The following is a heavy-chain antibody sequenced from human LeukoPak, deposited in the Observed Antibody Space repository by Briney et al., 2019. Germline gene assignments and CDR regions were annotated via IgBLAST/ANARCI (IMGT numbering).Heavy chain of an antibody. D-gene: IGHD6-13*01. V-gene: IGHV1-69*06. CDR3: ASLRGTSSSNAFDR. J-gene: IGHJ3*02. CDR2: IILFFGAA. CDR1: GGSFSSYA. Sequence: SVKVSCKASGGSFSSYAISWVRQAPAQGQEWMGGIILFFGAANYAHKFQDRGAITADNSPSTAYMELSSLGSEDPAVYYCASLRGTSSSNAFDRWRQGTMDTVSS.